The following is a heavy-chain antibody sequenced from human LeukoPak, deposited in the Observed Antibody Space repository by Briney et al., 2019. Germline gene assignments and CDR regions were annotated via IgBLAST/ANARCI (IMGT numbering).Heavy chain of an antibody. CDR2: VSGNGATT. J-gene: IGHJ4*02. CDR3: AKDLQGSPDY. CDR1: GFTFSNYA. Sequence: SGGSLRLSCAASGFTFSNYAMSWIRQAPGKGLEWVSAVSGNGATTHYADSVKGRFTISRDNSKNTLYLQMNSLRAEDTAVYYCAKDLQGSPDYWGQGTLVTVSS. V-gene: IGHV3-23*01.